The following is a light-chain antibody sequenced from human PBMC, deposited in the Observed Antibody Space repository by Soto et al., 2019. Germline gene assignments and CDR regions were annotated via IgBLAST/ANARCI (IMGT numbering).Light chain of an antibody. CDR1: QSISSW. V-gene: IGKV1-5*01. CDR3: QQYNSYRT. CDR2: DAS. Sequence: DIQMTQSPSTLSASVGDRVTITCRASQSISSWLAWYQQKPGKAPKLLIYDASSLESGVPSRFSGSGSGTEFTLTISGLHSDDFATYYCQQYNSYRTFGQGTKVDIK. J-gene: IGKJ1*01.